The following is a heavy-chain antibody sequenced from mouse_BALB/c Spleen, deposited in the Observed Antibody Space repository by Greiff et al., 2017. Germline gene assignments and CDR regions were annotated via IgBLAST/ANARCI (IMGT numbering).Heavy chain of an antibody. CDR2: INPYNDGT. D-gene: IGHD2-3*01. Sequence: EVKLMESGPELVKPGASVKMSCKASGYTFTSYVMHWVKQKPGQGLEWIGYINPYNDGTKYNEKFKGKATLTSDKSSSTAYMELSSLTSEDSAVYYCARGGDGYQGYFDYWGQGTTLTVSS. J-gene: IGHJ2*01. CDR1: GYTFTSYV. V-gene: IGHV1-14*01. CDR3: ARGGDGYQGYFDY.